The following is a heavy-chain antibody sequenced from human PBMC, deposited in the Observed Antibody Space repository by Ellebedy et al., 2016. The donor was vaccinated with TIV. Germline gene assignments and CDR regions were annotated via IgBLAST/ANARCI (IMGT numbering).Heavy chain of an antibody. CDR1: GYTFTSYG. Sequence: ASVKVSXXASGYTFTSYGISWVRQAPGQGLEWMGWISAYNGNTNYAQKLQGRVTMTTDTSTSTAYMELSSLRSEDTAVYYCASFSGSSVDYWGQGTLVTVSS. V-gene: IGHV1-18*01. CDR2: ISAYNGNT. CDR3: ASFSGSSVDY. D-gene: IGHD1-26*01. J-gene: IGHJ4*02.